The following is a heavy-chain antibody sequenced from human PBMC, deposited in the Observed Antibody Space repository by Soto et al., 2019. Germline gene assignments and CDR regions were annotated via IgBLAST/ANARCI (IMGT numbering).Heavy chain of an antibody. CDR1: GYTFTNYA. J-gene: IGHJ5*02. CDR3: ARDPDYDFWGGSNWFDP. Sequence: QVQLVQSGAEVKKPGASVKVSCKASGYTFTNYAMHWVRQAPGQRLEWMGWINAGNGDTKYSQNFQGRVTITRDTSASTDYMELSRLRAEDTAVYYCARDPDYDFWGGSNWFDPWCQGTLVTVSS. D-gene: IGHD3-3*01. CDR2: INAGNGDT. V-gene: IGHV1-3*01.